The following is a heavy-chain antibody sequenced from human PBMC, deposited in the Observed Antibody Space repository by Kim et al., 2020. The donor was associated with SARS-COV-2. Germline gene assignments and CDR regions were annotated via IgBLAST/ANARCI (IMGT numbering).Heavy chain of an antibody. CDR3: ARLALGYCSGGSCFHAFDI. J-gene: IGHJ3*02. CDR2: IYYSGST. V-gene: IGHV4-59*08. D-gene: IGHD2-15*01. Sequence: SETLSLTRTVSGGSISSYYWSWIRQPPGKGLEWIGYIYYSGSTNYNPSLKSLGSTNYNPSLKSRVTISVDTSKNQFSLKLSSVTAADTAVFYCARLALGYCSGGSCFHAFDIWGQGTMVTVSS. CDR1: GGSISSYY.